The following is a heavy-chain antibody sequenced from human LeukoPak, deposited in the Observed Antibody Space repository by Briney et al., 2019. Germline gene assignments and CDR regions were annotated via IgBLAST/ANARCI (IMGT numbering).Heavy chain of an antibody. CDR1: GGSISSGDYY. CDR2: IYTSGST. D-gene: IGHD2-8*01. J-gene: IGHJ3*02. Sequence: PSETLSLTCTVSGGSISSGDYYWSWIRQPPGKGLEWIGRIYTSGSTNYNPSLKSRVTISVDTSKNQFSLKLSSVTAADTAVYYCARDPRIYCTNGVCDYDAFDIWGQGTMVTVSS. V-gene: IGHV4-61*02. CDR3: ARDPRIYCTNGVCDYDAFDI.